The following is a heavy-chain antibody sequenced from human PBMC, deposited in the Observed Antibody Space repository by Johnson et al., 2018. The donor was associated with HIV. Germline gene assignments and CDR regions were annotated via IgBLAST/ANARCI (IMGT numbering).Heavy chain of an antibody. Sequence: QVQLVESGGGVVQPGGSLRLSCAASGFTFSTYDMHWVRQAPGKGLEWVAFIRYDGINKYYVDSVKGRFTISRDNSKNTVYLQMNNLRAEDTAVYYCAKDAGWSIVGATDGRDAFDIWGQGAMVTVSS. CDR3: AKDAGWSIVGATDGRDAFDI. CDR1: GFTFSTYD. D-gene: IGHD1-26*01. J-gene: IGHJ3*02. V-gene: IGHV3-30*02. CDR2: IRYDGINK.